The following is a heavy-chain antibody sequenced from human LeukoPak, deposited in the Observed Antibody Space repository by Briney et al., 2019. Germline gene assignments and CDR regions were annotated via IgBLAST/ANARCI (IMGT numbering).Heavy chain of an antibody. V-gene: IGHV3-9*01. CDR3: AKDVGGRWPLYYFDY. Sequence: GRSLRLSCAASGFTFDDCAMHWVRQPPGRGLEWVSGISWNSGSIAYADSVRGRFTISRDSAKNSLYLQMDSLRPEDTALYYCAKDVGGRWPLYYFDYWGQGTLVTVSS. CDR1: GFTFDDCA. CDR2: ISWNSGSI. J-gene: IGHJ4*02. D-gene: IGHD1-26*01.